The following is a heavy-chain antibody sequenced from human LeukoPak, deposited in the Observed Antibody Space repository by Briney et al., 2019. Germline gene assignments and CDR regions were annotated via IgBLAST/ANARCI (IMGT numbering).Heavy chain of an antibody. D-gene: IGHD4-17*01. CDR3: AREGAYRTYGDYSPFDF. CDR2: THYSGNT. CDR1: GDSVRSTNYY. V-gene: IGHV4-39*07. Sequence: PSETLSLTCVVSGDSVRSTNYYWGWVRQPPGEGLEWIGTTHYSGNTYYNPSLKSRVTISLDTSKNQFSLRLNSVTAADTAVYYCAREGAYRTYGDYSPFDFWGQGTLVTVSS. J-gene: IGHJ5*01.